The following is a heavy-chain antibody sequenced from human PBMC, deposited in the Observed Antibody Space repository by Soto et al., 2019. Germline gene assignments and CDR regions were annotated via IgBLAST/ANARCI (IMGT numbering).Heavy chain of an antibody. Sequence: GASVKVSCKASGYTFTSYYIHWVRQAPGQGLEWMGRIIPILGIANYAQKFQGRVTITADKSTSTAYMELSSLRSEDTAVYYCARDGTYYYDSSGYYYGLDYWGQGTLVTVSS. D-gene: IGHD3-22*01. CDR2: IIPILGIA. J-gene: IGHJ4*02. V-gene: IGHV1-69*04. CDR1: GYTFTSYY. CDR3: ARDGTYYYDSSGYYYGLDY.